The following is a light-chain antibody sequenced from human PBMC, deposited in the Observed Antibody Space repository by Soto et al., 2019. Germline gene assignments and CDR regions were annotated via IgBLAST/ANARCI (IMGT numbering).Light chain of an antibody. CDR2: DAS. CDR3: QQYNTYSGT. V-gene: IGKV1-5*01. Sequence: DIQMTQSPSALSASVGDRVSITCRASQSISSWLAWYQQKPGKAPKLLIYDASSLESEVPSRFSGSGSGTEFTLTISSLQPDDFAPYYCQQYNTYSGTFGQGTKVDI. CDR1: QSISSW. J-gene: IGKJ1*01.